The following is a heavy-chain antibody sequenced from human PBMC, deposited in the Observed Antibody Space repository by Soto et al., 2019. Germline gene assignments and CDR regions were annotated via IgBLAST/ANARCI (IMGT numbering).Heavy chain of an antibody. D-gene: IGHD2-15*01. CDR2: IKQDGSEK. V-gene: IGHV3-7*01. CDR3: ARDFPVGPYYYYYYMDV. Sequence: EVQLVESGGGLVQPGGSLRLSCAASGFTFSSYWMSWVRQAPGKGLEWVANIKQDGSEKYYVDSVKGRFTISRDNAKNSLYLQMNSLRVEDTAVYYCARDFPVGPYYYYYYMDVWGKGTTVTVSS. J-gene: IGHJ6*03. CDR1: GFTFSSYW.